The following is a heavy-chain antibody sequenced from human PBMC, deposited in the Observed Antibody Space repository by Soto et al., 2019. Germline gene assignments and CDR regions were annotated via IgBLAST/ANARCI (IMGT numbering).Heavy chain of an antibody. D-gene: IGHD4-17*01. CDR2: IIPICGTT. CDR1: GGTFSSYA. Sequence: GASVKVSCKASGGTFSSYAISWVRQAPGQGLEWMGGIIPICGTTNYAQKFQGRVTMTRDKSISTAYMELSRLRSDDTAVYYCAAIFYGDYDVDAFDIWGQGTMVT. CDR3: AAIFYGDYDVDAFDI. V-gene: IGHV1-69*05. J-gene: IGHJ3*02.